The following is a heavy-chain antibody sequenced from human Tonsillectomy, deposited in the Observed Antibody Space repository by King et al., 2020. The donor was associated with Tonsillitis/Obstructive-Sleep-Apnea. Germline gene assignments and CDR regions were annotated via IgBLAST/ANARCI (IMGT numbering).Heavy chain of an antibody. CDR3: ARDMVLEAGGDAFEI. Sequence: QLQESGPGLVKPSETLSLTCTVPGGSISSYYWSWIRQPPGKGLEWIGYISYSGSTNYNPSLKSRVTMSVDTSKNQFSLKLSSVTAADTAVYYCARDMVLEAGGDAFEIWGQGTMVIVSS. CDR1: GGSISSYY. D-gene: IGHD2-8*01. CDR2: ISYSGST. V-gene: IGHV4-59*01. J-gene: IGHJ3*02.